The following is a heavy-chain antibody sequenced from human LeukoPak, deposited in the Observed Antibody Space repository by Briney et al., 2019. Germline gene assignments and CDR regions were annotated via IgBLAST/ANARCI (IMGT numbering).Heavy chain of an antibody. CDR3: ARRSGIAVAGSFDY. CDR1: GFTFSNYA. J-gene: IGHJ4*02. D-gene: IGHD6-19*01. V-gene: IGHV3-23*01. Sequence: GGSLRLSCAASGFTFSNYAMRWVRQAPGKGLEWVSGISGSGDSTYYADSVKGRFTISRDNSKNTLYLQMNSLRAEDTAVYYCARRSGIAVAGSFDYWGQGTLVTVSS. CDR2: ISGSGDST.